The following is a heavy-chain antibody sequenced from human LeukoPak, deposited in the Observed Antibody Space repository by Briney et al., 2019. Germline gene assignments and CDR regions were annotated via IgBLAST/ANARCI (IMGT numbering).Heavy chain of an antibody. D-gene: IGHD3-22*01. Sequence: GGSLRLSCAASGFTFSSYGMHWVRQAPGKGLEWVAFIRYDGSNEYYADSVKGRFTISRDNSKNTLYLQMNSLRAEDTAVYYCAKVGMYYYDSISPYWGQGTLVTVSS. J-gene: IGHJ4*02. CDR3: AKVGMYYYDSISPY. V-gene: IGHV3-30*02. CDR2: IRYDGSNE. CDR1: GFTFSSYG.